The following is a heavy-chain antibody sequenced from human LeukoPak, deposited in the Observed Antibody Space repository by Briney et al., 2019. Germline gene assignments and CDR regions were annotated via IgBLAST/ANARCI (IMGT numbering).Heavy chain of an antibody. Sequence: ASVKVSCKASGYTFTGYYMHWVRQAPGQGLEWMGWINPNSGGTNYAQKFQGRVTMTTDTSTSTAYMELRSLRSDDTAVYYCARDRYYYDSSGYRMFDPWGQGTLVTVSS. V-gene: IGHV1-2*02. J-gene: IGHJ5*02. CDR1: GYTFTGYY. CDR2: INPNSGGT. D-gene: IGHD3-22*01. CDR3: ARDRYYYDSSGYRMFDP.